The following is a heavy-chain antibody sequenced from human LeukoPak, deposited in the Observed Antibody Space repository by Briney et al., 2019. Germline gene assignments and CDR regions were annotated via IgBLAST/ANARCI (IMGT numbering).Heavy chain of an antibody. CDR2: IRYDGSNK. J-gene: IGHJ4*02. V-gene: IGHV3-30*02. D-gene: IGHD3-22*01. CDR3: AKRRPNDHYYDSTGYYLACDY. CDR1: GFTFSTYG. Sequence: PGGSLRLSCAASGFTFSTYGMHWVRQAPGKGLEWVVFIRYDGSNKYYADSVKGRFTISRDNSKNTLYLQMNSLRAEDTAVYYCAKRRPNDHYYDSTGYYLACDYWGQGTLVTVSS.